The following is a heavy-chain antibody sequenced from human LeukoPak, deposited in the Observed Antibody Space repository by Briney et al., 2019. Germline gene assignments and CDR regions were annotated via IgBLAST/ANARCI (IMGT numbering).Heavy chain of an antibody. J-gene: IGHJ4*02. D-gene: IGHD6-6*01. CDR3: AKDIAARPSHFDH. CDR1: GFTFDDYA. Sequence: PGGSLRLSCAASGFTFDDYAMHWVRQAPGKGLEWVSGISWNSGSIGYADSVKGLFTISRDNAKNSLYLQMNSLRAEDMALYYCAKDIAARPSHFDHWGQGTLVTVSS. V-gene: IGHV3-9*03. CDR2: ISWNSGSI.